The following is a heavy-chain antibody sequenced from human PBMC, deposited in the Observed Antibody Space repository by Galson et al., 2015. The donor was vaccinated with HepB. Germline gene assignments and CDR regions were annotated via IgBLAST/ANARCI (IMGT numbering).Heavy chain of an antibody. V-gene: IGHV3-21*01. Sequence: SLRLSCAASGFTFSSYSMNWVRQAPGKGLEWVSSISSSSSYIYYADSVKGRFTISRDNTKNSLYLQMNSLRAEDTAVYYCARDQGAAAPRYYGMDVWGQGTTVTVSS. D-gene: IGHD6-6*01. CDR3: ARDQGAAAPRYYGMDV. CDR2: ISSSSSYI. J-gene: IGHJ6*02. CDR1: GFTFSSYS.